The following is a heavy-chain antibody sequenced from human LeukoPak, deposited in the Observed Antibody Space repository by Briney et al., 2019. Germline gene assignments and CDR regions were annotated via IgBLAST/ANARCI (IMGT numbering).Heavy chain of an antibody. CDR2: SNTNSGGT. CDR3: ARENFGSGSYYPRFDP. V-gene: IGHV1-2*06. Sequence: GPSVRVSSEASLYTLTGYYMHWVRQAPGQGLEWMGRSNTNSGGTNYEQKFQGRVTMTRNTSISTAYMELSRLRSYDTAVYYCARENFGSGSYYPRFDPWGQGTLVTVSS. D-gene: IGHD3-10*01. CDR1: LYTLTGYY. J-gene: IGHJ5*02.